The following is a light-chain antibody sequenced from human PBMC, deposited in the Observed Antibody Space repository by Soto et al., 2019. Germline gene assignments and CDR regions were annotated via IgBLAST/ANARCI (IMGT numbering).Light chain of an antibody. CDR3: QQYAGSPRT. J-gene: IGKJ1*01. CDR1: QSVSSRS. Sequence: EIVLTKSVGTLSLSPGERATLSCMASQSVSSRSLAWYQQKPGQAPRLLISDASNRAADIPDRFSGSGSGTDFTLTINRLEPEDFAVYYCQQYAGSPRTFGQGTKVDTK. V-gene: IGKV3-20*01. CDR2: DAS.